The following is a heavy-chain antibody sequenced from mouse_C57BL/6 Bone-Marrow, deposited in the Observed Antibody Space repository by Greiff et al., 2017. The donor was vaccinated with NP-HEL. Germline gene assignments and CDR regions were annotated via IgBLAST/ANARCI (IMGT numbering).Heavy chain of an antibody. Sequence: DVQLQESGPVLVKPGASVKMSCKASGYTFTDYYMNWVKQSHGKSLEWIGVINPYNGGTSYNQKFKGKATLTVDKSSSTAYMELNSLTSEDSAVYYCARTYYGSSWWFAYWGQGALVTVSA. CDR1: GYTFTDYY. J-gene: IGHJ3*01. CDR3: ARTYYGSSWWFAY. CDR2: INPYNGGT. V-gene: IGHV1-19*01. D-gene: IGHD1-1*01.